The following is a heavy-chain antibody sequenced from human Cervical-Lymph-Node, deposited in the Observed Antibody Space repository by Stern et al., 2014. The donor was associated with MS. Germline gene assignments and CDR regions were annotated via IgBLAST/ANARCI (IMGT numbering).Heavy chain of an antibody. CDR1: GNTLTKVS. Sequence: QVQLVQSGPEVKKPGASVKVSCRVSGNTLTKVSMHWVRQAPGKGLEWMGGFDHEDAETVYSQNFQGRVTMTEDSSTDTAYMELSSLASEDTAVYYCATDRVEDCTGGVCHWGYYGMDVWGQGTTVAVSS. D-gene: IGHD2-8*02. CDR2: FDHEDAET. J-gene: IGHJ6*02. V-gene: IGHV1-24*01. CDR3: ATDRVEDCTGGVCHWGYYGMDV.